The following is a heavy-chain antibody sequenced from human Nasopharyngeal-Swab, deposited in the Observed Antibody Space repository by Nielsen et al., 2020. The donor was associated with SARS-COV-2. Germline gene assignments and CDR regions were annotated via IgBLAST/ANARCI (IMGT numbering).Heavy chain of an antibody. CDR3: AKGFGPYVTAADY. CDR1: GFIFGSYA. CDR2: VYSGGSGI. Sequence: GESLKISCAASGFIFGSYAMSWVRQAPGKGLEWVSRVYSGGSGIRYADSVRGRFTISRDDSKNTVYLQMNGLRAEDTALYYCAKGFGPYVTAADYWGQGTLVTVS. J-gene: IGHJ4*02. V-gene: IGHV3-23*03. D-gene: IGHD2-21*02.